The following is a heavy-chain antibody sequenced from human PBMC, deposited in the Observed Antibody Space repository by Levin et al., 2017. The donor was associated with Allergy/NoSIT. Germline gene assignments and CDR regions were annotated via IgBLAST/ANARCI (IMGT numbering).Heavy chain of an antibody. CDR2: ISYDGSNK. CDR3: ARRNYGMDV. CDR1: GFTFSSYG. Sequence: PGGSLRLSCAASGFTFSSYGMHWVRQAPGKGLEWVAVISYDGSNKYYADSVKGRFTISRDNSKNTLYLQMNSLRAEDTAVYYCARRNYGMDVWGQGTTVTVSS. V-gene: IGHV3-30*03. J-gene: IGHJ6*02.